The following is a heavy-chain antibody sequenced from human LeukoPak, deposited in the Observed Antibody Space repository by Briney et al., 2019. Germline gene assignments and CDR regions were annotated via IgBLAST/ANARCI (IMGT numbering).Heavy chain of an antibody. J-gene: IGHJ4*02. CDR3: VKDKERYSSNWYFDY. Sequence: PGGSLRLSCSASGFTLSSYAMHWVRQAPGKGLEYVSAISSNGGSTNYADSVKGRFTISRDNSKNTLYLQMSSLRAEDTAVYYCVKDKERYSSNWYFDYWGQGTQVTVSS. CDR1: GFTLSSYA. D-gene: IGHD6-13*01. V-gene: IGHV3-64D*06. CDR2: ISSNGGST.